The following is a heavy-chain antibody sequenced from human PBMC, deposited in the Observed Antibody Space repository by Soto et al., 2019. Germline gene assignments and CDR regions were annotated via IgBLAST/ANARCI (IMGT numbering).Heavy chain of an antibody. V-gene: IGHV3-7*05. D-gene: IGHD3-3*01. CDR2: IKQDGSEK. CDR1: GFTFSSYW. J-gene: IGHJ6*02. Sequence: GGSLRLSCAASGFTFSSYWMSWVRQAPGKGLEWVANIKQDGSEKYYVDSVKGRFTISRDNAKNSLYLQMNSLRAEDTAVYYCARDPRDYDFWSGEKTYGMDVWGQGTTVTVSS. CDR3: ARDPRDYDFWSGEKTYGMDV.